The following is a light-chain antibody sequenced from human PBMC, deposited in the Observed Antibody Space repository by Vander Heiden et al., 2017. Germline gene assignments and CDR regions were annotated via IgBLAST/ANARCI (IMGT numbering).Light chain of an antibody. CDR2: GAS. J-gene: IGKJ2*01. CDR3: KQYDCSPRT. CDR1: QSVSSSY. V-gene: IGKV3-20*01. Sequence: IVLTQSPGTLSLSPGERATLPCRASQSVSSSYLAWYQQKPGQSPRLLIHGASRRATGIPDRFSGSGSGTGLNTTFTSDGREDVGVYDRKQYDCSPRTFGEGTKLEIK.